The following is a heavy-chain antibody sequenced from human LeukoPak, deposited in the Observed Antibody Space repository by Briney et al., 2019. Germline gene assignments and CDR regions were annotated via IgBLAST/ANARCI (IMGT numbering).Heavy chain of an antibody. J-gene: IGHJ3*02. CDR2: ISGSGGST. D-gene: IGHD3-22*01. CDR1: GFTFSSYA. CDR3: AKGPPHYYDSSSYLGRSAFDI. Sequence: GGSLRLSCAASGFTFSSYAMSWVRQAPGKGLEGVSAISGSGGSTYYADSVKGRFTISRDNSKNTLYLQMNSLRAEDTAVYYCAKGPPHYYDSSSYLGRSAFDIWGQGAMVTVSS. V-gene: IGHV3-23*01.